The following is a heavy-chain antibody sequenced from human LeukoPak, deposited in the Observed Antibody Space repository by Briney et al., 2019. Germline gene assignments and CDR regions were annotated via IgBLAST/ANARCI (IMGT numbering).Heavy chain of an antibody. CDR3: ARDSLLWFGDVEAFDI. J-gene: IGHJ3*02. Sequence: GGSLRLSCAASGFTFSSYSMNWVRQAPGKGLEWVSSISSSSSYIYYADSVKGRFTISRDNAKNSLYLQMNSLRAEDTAVYYCARDSLLWFGDVEAFDIWRQGTMVTVSS. V-gene: IGHV3-21*01. CDR2: ISSSSSYI. D-gene: IGHD3-10*01. CDR1: GFTFSSYS.